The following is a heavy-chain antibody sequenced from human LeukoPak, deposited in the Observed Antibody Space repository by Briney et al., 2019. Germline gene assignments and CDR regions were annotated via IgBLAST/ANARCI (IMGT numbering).Heavy chain of an antibody. D-gene: IGHD3-9*01. CDR1: GFTFSSYG. CDR3: AKSQYYDILTGYFFDY. J-gene: IGHJ4*02. V-gene: IGHV3-30*18. CDR2: ISYDGSNK. Sequence: QPGGSLRLSCAASGFTFSSYGMHWVRQAPCKGLEWVAAISYDGSNKYYADSEKGRFTISRDNSKNTLYLQMNSLRAEDTAVYYCAKSQYYDILTGYFFDYWGQGTLVTVSS.